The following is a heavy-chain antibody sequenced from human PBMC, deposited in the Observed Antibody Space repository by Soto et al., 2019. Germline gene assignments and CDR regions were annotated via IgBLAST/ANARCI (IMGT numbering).Heavy chain of an antibody. CDR3: ASKDTAMVAPYYYYGMDV. Sequence: PGESLKISCKGSGYSFTSYWISWVRQMPGKGLEWMGRIDPSDSYTNYSPSFQGHVTISADKSISTAYLQWSSLKASDTAMYYCASKDTAMVAPYYYYGMDVWGQGTTVTSP. J-gene: IGHJ6*02. D-gene: IGHD5-18*01. V-gene: IGHV5-10-1*01. CDR1: GYSFTSYW. CDR2: IDPSDSYT.